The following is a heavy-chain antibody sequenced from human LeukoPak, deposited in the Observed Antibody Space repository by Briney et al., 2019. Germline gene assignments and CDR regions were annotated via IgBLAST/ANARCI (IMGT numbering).Heavy chain of an antibody. J-gene: IGHJ4*02. V-gene: IGHV3-48*02. CDR1: GFTFSSYS. CDR3: ASSGSYRFDY. Sequence: GGSLRLSCTASGFTFSSYSMNWVRQAPGKGLEWVSHITARGTAMFYADSVKGRFTISRDNAKNSLYLQMNSLRDEDTAVYYCASSGSYRFDYWGQGTLVTVSS. CDR2: ITARGTAM. D-gene: IGHD1-26*01.